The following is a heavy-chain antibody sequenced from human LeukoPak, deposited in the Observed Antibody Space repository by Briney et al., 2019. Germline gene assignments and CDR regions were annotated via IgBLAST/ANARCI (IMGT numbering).Heavy chain of an antibody. V-gene: IGHV4-61*02. CDR2: FYTSGST. CDR3: ASGGENIDAFDI. J-gene: IGHJ3*02. Sequence: PSETLSLTCTVSGDSISSGSYYWSWIRQPAGKGLEWIGRFYTSGSTNYNPSLKSRVTVSVDTSKNQFSLKLSSVTAADTAVYYCASGGENIDAFDIWGQGTMVTVSS. CDR1: GDSISSGSYY. D-gene: IGHD2-21*01.